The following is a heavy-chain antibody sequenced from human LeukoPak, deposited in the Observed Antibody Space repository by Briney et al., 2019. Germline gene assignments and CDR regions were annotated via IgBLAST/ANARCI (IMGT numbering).Heavy chain of an antibody. J-gene: IGHJ4*02. V-gene: IGHV3-66*04. CDR2: LYSGGST. D-gene: IGHD3-10*01. Sequence: PGGSLILSCAASGFTFSSYEMNWVRQAPGKGLEWVSVLYSGGSTYYADSVQGRFTISRDNSKNTLYLQMNSLRAEDTAVYYCARHYYGAGSYFDYWGQGTLATVSS. CDR3: ARHYYGAGSYFDY. CDR1: GFTFSSYE.